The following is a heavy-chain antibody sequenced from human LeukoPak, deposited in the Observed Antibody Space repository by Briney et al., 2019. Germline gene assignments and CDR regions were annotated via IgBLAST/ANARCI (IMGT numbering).Heavy chain of an antibody. CDR2: INHSGST. CDR3: ARGYIYDFWSGYRFDH. Sequence: SETLSLTCAVYGGSFSGYYWSWIRQPPGKGLEWIGEINHSGSTNYNPSLKSRVTISVDTSKNQFSLKLSSVTAADTAVYYCARGYIYDFWSGYRFDHWGQGTLVTVSS. J-gene: IGHJ4*02. D-gene: IGHD3-3*01. CDR1: GGSFSGYY. V-gene: IGHV4-34*01.